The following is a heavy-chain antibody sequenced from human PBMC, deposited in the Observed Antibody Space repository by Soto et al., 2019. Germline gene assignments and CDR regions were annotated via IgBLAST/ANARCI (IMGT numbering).Heavy chain of an antibody. CDR2: ISGSGGST. Sequence: LRLSCAASGFTFSSYAMSWVRQAPGKGLEWVSAISGSGGSTYYADSVKGRFTISRDNSKNTLYLQMNSLRAEDTAVYYCAKGDTAMVERGDCYYYGMDVWGQWTTVTVSS. D-gene: IGHD5-18*01. CDR3: AKGDTAMVERGDCYYYGMDV. V-gene: IGHV3-23*01. J-gene: IGHJ6*02. CDR1: GFTFSSYA.